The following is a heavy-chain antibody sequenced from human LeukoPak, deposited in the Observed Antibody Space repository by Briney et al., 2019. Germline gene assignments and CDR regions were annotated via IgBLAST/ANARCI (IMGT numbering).Heavy chain of an antibody. J-gene: IGHJ5*02. Sequence: GASVKVSCKASGGTFSSYAISWVRQAPGQGLEWMGGIIPIFGTANYAQKFQGRVTITTDESTSTAYMELSSLKSEDTAVYYCVRGLLSGTTSDPWGQGTLVTVSS. V-gene: IGHV1-69*05. D-gene: IGHD1-7*01. CDR2: IIPIFGTA. CDR3: VRGLLSGTTSDP. CDR1: GGTFSSYA.